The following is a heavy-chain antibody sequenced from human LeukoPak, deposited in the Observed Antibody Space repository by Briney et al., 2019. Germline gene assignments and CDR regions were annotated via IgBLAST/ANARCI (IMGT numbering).Heavy chain of an antibody. CDR1: GFTFDEYG. J-gene: IGHJ5*02. CDR3: ARCGGGNPRWFDP. D-gene: IGHD4-23*01. Sequence: GGSLRLSCAASGFTFDEYGMTWVRQVQGKGLEWVSSIKWNGGSIGYAESVKGRFTISRDNAKNSMYLQMNSLRAEDTAVYYCARCGGGNPRWFDPWGQGTLVTVSS. CDR2: IKWNGGSI. V-gene: IGHV3-20*04.